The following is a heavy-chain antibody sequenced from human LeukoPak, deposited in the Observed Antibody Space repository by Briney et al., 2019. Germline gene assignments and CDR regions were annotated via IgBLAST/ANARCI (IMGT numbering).Heavy chain of an antibody. CDR1: GFTVSSNY. D-gene: IGHD1-26*01. J-gene: IGHJ3*02. CDR3: ARGSVGSYYVGNAFGI. V-gene: IGHV3-66*01. CDR2: IYSGGST. Sequence: GGSLRLSCAASGFTVSSNYMSWVRQAPGKGLEWVSVIYSGGSTYYADSVKGRFTISRDNSKNTLYLQMNSLRAEDTAVYYCARGSVGSYYVGNAFGIWGQGTMVTVSS.